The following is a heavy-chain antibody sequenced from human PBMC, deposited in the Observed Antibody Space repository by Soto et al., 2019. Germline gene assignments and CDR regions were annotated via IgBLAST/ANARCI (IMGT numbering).Heavy chain of an antibody. CDR3: AKDDEDIEVVPAAKWFDP. V-gene: IGHV3-23*01. Sequence: QPGGSLRLSCVASGFTFSNYAMSWVCQAPGKGLEWVSAISGSGGSTYYADSVKGRFTISRDNSRNKLYLQMHSLRAEDTAVYYCAKDDEDIEVVPAAKWFDPWGQGTLVTVS. CDR1: GFTFSNYA. CDR2: ISGSGGST. J-gene: IGHJ5*02. D-gene: IGHD2-2*01.